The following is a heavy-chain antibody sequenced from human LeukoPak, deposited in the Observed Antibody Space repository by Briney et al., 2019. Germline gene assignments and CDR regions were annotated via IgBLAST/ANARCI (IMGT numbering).Heavy chain of an antibody. CDR2: INHSGST. J-gene: IGHJ4*02. D-gene: IGHD3-10*01. CDR3: ARARQGWNYYGSGSYFDY. V-gene: IGHV4-34*01. Sequence: SETLSLTCAVYGGSFSDYYWSWIRQPPGKGLEWIGEINHSGSTNYNPSLKGRVTISVDTSKNHFSLKLSSVTAADTAVYYCARARQGWNYYGSGSYFDYWGQGTLLTVSS. CDR1: GGSFSDYY.